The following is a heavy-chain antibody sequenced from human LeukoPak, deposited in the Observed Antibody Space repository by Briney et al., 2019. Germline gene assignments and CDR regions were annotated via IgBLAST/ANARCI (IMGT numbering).Heavy chain of an antibody. V-gene: IGHV4-30-4*07. CDR3: ARGGAAGGSHYFDY. D-gene: IGHD6-13*01. CDR2: IYYSGST. Sequence: PSQTLSLTCAVSGGSISSGGYSWSWIRQPPGKGLEWIGYIYYSGSTYYNPFLKSRVTISVDTSKNQFSLKLSSVTAADTAVYHCARGGAAGGSHYFDYWGQGTLVTVSS. J-gene: IGHJ4*02. CDR1: GGSISSGGYS.